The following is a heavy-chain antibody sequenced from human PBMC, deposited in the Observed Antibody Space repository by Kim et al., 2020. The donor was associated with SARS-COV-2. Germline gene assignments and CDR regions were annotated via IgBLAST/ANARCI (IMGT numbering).Heavy chain of an antibody. V-gene: IGHV3-30*18. D-gene: IGHD2-2*01. CDR2: ISYDGSNK. CDR3: AKGVIVVVPAAIVLSAF. Sequence: GGSLRLSCAASGFTFSSYGMHWVRQAPGKGLEWVAVISYDGSNKYYADSVKGRFTISRDNSKNTLYLQMNSLRAEDTAVYYCAKGVIVVVPAAIVLSAF. J-gene: IGHJ3*01. CDR1: GFTFSSYG.